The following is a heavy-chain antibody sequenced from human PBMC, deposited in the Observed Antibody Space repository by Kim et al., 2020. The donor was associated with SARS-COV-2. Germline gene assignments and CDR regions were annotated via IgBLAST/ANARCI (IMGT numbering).Heavy chain of an antibody. CDR3: ARGLNYSPFDY. Sequence: IYYADAVSGRFTICRDNDKNSLYLKMNSLRAEDMAVYYCARGLNYSPFDYWGQGTLVTVSS. J-gene: IGHJ4*02. D-gene: IGHD4-4*01. CDR2: I. V-gene: IGHV3-48*03.